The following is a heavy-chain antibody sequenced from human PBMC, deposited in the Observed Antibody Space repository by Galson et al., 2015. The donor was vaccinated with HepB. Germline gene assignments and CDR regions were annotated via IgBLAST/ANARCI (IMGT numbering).Heavy chain of an antibody. CDR1: GFTVSRNY. Sequence: SLRLSCAASGFTVSRNYMSWVRQAPGKGLEWVSVIYSGGSTYYADSVKGRFTISRDNSKNTLYLQMNSLRAEDTAVYYCAREKAAAGAGAFDIWGQGTMVTVSS. CDR3: AREKAAAGAGAFDI. CDR2: IYSGGST. J-gene: IGHJ3*02. V-gene: IGHV3-53*01. D-gene: IGHD6-13*01.